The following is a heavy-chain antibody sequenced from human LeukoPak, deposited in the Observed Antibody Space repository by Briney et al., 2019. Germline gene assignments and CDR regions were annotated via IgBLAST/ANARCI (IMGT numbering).Heavy chain of an antibody. Sequence: GGSLRLSCAASGFTFSDYAMHWVRQAPGKGLEYVAAINNNGGSTYYANSVKGRFTIPRDNSKNTLYLQMGSLRAEDMAVYYCVGGYCRSTKCSASYWGQGTLVTVSS. D-gene: IGHD2-2*01. CDR2: INNNGGST. J-gene: IGHJ4*02. CDR1: GFTFSDYA. V-gene: IGHV3-64*01. CDR3: VGGYCRSTKCSASY.